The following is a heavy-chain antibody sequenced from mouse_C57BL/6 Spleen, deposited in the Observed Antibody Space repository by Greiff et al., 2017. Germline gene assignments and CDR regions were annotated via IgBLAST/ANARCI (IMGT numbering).Heavy chain of an antibody. CDR2: IWSGGST. CDR1: GFSLTSYG. D-gene: IGHD1-1*01. Sequence: VQRVESGPGLVQPSQSLSITCTVSGFSLTSYGVHWVRQPPGKGLEWLGVIWSGGSTNYNAAFISRLSISKDNSKSQVFFKMNSLQADDTAIYYCAKNYYLRDYYFDYWGQGTTLTVSS. CDR3: AKNYYLRDYYFDY. J-gene: IGHJ2*01. V-gene: IGHV2-4*01.